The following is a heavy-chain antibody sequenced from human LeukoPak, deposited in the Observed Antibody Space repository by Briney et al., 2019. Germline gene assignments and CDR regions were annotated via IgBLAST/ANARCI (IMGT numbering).Heavy chain of an antibody. CDR2: ISAYNGNT. D-gene: IGHD6-6*01. V-gene: IGHV1-18*01. Sequence: GASVKVSCKASRCTFTSYGISWVRQAPGQGLEWMGCISAYNGNTNYAQKLQGRVTMTTDTSTSTAYMELRSLRSDDTAVYYCARAQYSSSSLYPFDYWGQETLVTVSS. CDR3: ARAQYSSSSLYPFDY. CDR1: RCTFTSYG. J-gene: IGHJ4*02.